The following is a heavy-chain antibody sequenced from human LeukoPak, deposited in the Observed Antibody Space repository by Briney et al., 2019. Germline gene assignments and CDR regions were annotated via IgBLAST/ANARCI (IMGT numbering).Heavy chain of an antibody. CDR1: GDSIPNYF. D-gene: IGHD2-15*01. V-gene: IGHV4-59*01. J-gene: IGHJ4*02. CDR2: IYYTGNT. Sequence: PSETLSLICTVSGDSIPNYFWSWIRQPPGKGLEWIGYIYYTGNTNYKPSLKSRVTISVDTSTNQFSLRLRSVTAADTAVYYCARGRVAYSAYYFDYWGRGTLVTVSS. CDR3: ARGRVAYSAYYFDY.